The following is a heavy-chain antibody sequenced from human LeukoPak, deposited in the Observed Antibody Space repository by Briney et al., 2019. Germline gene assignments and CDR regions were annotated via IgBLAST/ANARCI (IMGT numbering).Heavy chain of an antibody. D-gene: IGHD6-13*01. V-gene: IGHV3-11*06. Sequence: PGGSLRLSCAASGFTFSDYYMTWIRRAPGKGLEWVSSISSSSSYIYYADSVKGRFTISRDNAKNSLYLQMNSLRAEDTAVYYCAAPSERCSSSWYRYWGQGTLVTVSS. CDR1: GFTFSDYY. CDR2: ISSSSSYI. J-gene: IGHJ4*02. CDR3: AAPSERCSSSWYRY.